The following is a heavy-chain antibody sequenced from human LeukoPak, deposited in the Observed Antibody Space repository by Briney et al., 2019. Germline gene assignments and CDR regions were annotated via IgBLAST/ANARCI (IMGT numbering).Heavy chain of an antibody. Sequence: PGGSLRLSCAASGFTFSSYGMHWVRQAPGKGLEWVAVISYDGSNKYYADSVKGRFTISRDNSKNTLYLQMNSLRAEDTVVYYSARESIAARPGIYHPNWFDPWGQGTLVTVSS. CDR1: GFTFSSYG. CDR3: ARESIAARPGIYHPNWFDP. D-gene: IGHD6-6*01. CDR2: ISYDGSNK. V-gene: IGHV3-30*03. J-gene: IGHJ5*02.